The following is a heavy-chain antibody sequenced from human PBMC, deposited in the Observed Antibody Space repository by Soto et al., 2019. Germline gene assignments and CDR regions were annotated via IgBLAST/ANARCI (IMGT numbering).Heavy chain of an antibody. Sequence: QVQLLQSGAEVKKPGASVKVSCEASGYTFTKYALHWVRQAPGQRLEWMGWINGGNGNTKYSQKFQGRVTITRDTSASTAYMELSSLRFEDTAVYYCARGEGYCSGCSCYRWFDPWGQGNLVTVSS. CDR2: INGGNGNT. D-gene: IGHD2-15*01. J-gene: IGHJ5*02. CDR3: ARGEGYCSGCSCYRWFDP. V-gene: IGHV1-3*01. CDR1: GYTFTKYA.